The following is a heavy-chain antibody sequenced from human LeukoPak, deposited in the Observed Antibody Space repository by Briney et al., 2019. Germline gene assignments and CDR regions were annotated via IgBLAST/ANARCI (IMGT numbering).Heavy chain of an antibody. CDR3: AKDTGALYSYGYRADY. CDR2: IRYDGSNK. Sequence: PGGSLRLSCAASGFTFSSYGMHWVRQAPGKGLEWVAFIRYDGSNKYYADSVKGRFTISRDNSKNTLYLQMNSLRAEDTAVYYCAKDTGALYSYGYRADYWGQGTLVTVSS. D-gene: IGHD5-18*01. V-gene: IGHV3-30*02. J-gene: IGHJ4*02. CDR1: GFTFSSYG.